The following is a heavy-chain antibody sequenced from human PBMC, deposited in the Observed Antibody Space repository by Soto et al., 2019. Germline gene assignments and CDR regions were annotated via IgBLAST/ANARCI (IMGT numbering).Heavy chain of an antibody. J-gene: IGHJ5*02. Sequence: PSETLSLTCAVYGGSFSGYYWSWIRQPPGKGLEWIGEINHSGSTNYNPSLKSRVTISVDTSKNQFSLKLSSVTAADTAVYYCARGRVDMVRGVIPWFDPWGQGTLVTVSS. CDR3: ARGRVDMVRGVIPWFDP. CDR2: INHSGST. CDR1: GGSFSGYY. V-gene: IGHV4-34*01. D-gene: IGHD3-10*01.